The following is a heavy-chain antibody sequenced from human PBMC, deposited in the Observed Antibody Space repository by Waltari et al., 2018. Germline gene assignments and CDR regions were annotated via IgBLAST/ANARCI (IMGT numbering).Heavy chain of an antibody. J-gene: IGHJ6*03. V-gene: IGHV4-39*07. D-gene: IGHD6-13*01. Sequence: QLQLQESGPGLVKPSETLSLTCTVSGDSIRSGSSYWGWIRQRPGKGLEWIGSIYYRWNIYYIPALKSRVTISGDAPKSQFSLMLSSVTVADTAVDDCARAWQPYYCYDDMDVLGKGTTVTISS. CDR2: IYYRWNI. CDR1: GDSIRSGSSY. CDR3: ARAWQPYYCYDDMDV.